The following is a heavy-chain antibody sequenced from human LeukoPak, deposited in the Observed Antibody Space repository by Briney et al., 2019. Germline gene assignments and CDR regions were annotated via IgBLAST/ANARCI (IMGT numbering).Heavy chain of an antibody. D-gene: IGHD3-3*01. Sequence: SVKVSCKASGGTFSSYAISWVRQAPGPGLEWMGGIIPIFGTANYAQKFQGRVTITTDESTSTAYMELSSLRSEDTAVYYCASFNYDFWSGYYMSFDYWGQGTLVTVSS. CDR1: GGTFSSYA. CDR3: ASFNYDFWSGYYMSFDY. V-gene: IGHV1-69*05. CDR2: IIPIFGTA. J-gene: IGHJ4*02.